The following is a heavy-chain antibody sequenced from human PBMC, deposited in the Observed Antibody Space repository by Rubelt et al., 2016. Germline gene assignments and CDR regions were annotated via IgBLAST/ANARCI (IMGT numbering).Heavy chain of an antibody. J-gene: IGHJ4*02. V-gene: IGHV5-51*01. CDR3: ARQSGSSAPLRY. Sequence: GESLKISCKGSGYRFTSFWIGWVRQMPGKGLEWMGTIYPGNSDTRYSPSFEGQVTISADESSSTAYLQWSSLKASDTAMYYCARQSGSSAPLRYWGQGTLVTVSS. CDR1: GYRFTSFW. D-gene: IGHD6-6*01. CDR2: IYPGNSDT.